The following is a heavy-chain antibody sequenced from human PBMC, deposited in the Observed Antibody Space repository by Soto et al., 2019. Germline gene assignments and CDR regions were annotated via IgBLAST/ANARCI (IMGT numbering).Heavy chain of an antibody. CDR1: GYTFTSYG. Sequence: ASVKVSCKASGYTFTSYGISWVRQAPGQGLEWMGWISAYNGNTNYAQKLQGRVTMTTDTSTSTAYMELRSLRSDDMAVYYCARGYIYDYIWGSYHLFDYWGQGTLVTVSS. CDR2: ISAYNGNT. CDR3: ARGYIYDYIWGSYHLFDY. V-gene: IGHV1-18*03. D-gene: IGHD3-16*02. J-gene: IGHJ4*02.